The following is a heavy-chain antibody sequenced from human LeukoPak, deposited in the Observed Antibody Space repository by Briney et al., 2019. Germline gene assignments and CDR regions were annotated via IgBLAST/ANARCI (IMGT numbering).Heavy chain of an antibody. CDR2: ITGSGDTT. Sequence: GGSLRLSCAASGFSFSSYSMHWARQAPGKGLEYVSAITGSGDTTYYANSVKGRFTISRDNSQNTLYLQMGSLTTEDMAVYYCARSSRSSGANWFDPWGQGTLVTVYS. J-gene: IGHJ5*02. CDR3: ARSSRSSGANWFDP. V-gene: IGHV3-64*01. D-gene: IGHD6-6*01. CDR1: GFSFSSYS.